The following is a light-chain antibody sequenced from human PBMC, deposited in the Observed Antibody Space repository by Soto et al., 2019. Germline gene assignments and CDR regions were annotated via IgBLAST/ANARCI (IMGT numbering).Light chain of an antibody. Sequence: IRMTRSPSSLSASTGDGVTITCRASQTISSWLAWYQQKPGKAPKLLIYKASTLKSGVPSRFSGSGSGTEFTLTISSLQPDDFATYYCQHYNSYSEAFGQGTKV. CDR2: KAS. CDR1: QTISSW. CDR3: QHYNSYSEA. J-gene: IGKJ1*01. V-gene: IGKV1-5*03.